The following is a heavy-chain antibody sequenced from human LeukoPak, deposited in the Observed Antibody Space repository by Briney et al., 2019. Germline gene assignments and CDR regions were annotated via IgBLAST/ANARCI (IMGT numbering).Heavy chain of an antibody. D-gene: IGHD4-17*01. CDR1: GFSFSGHW. V-gene: IGHV3-74*01. CDR3: ARDTGLDY. Sequence: GGSLRLSCTASGFSFSGHWMHWARQLPGKGLVWVSRISPTGSTTSYADSVKGRFTVSRDNSKNTLYLQMNSLRAEDTAVYYCARDTGLDYWGQGTLVTVSS. CDR2: ISPTGSTT. J-gene: IGHJ4*02.